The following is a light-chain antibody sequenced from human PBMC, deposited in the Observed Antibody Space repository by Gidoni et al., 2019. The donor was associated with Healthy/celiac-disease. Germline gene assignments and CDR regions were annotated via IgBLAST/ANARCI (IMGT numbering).Light chain of an antibody. CDR1: QSVLYSSNNKNY. V-gene: IGKV4-1*01. CDR2: WAS. Sequence: DIVMTQSPDSLAVSLGERATINCKSSQSVLYSSNNKNYLAWYQQKPGQPPKLLIDWASTRESGVPDRCSGSGSGTDFTLTISSLQAEDVAVYYCQQYYSTPGTFGQGTKLEIK. J-gene: IGKJ2*02. CDR3: QQYYSTPGT.